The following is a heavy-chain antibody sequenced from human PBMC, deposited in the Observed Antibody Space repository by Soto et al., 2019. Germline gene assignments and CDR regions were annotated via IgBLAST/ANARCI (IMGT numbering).Heavy chain of an antibody. CDR1: GGSISSYD. D-gene: IGHD3-3*01. Sequence: SETLSLTCTVSGGSISSYDWSWFRQPPGKGLEWIGYIYYSGSTYYNPSLKSRVTISVDTSKNQFSLKLSSVTAADTAVYYCARGYSYYDFWSGSFYYYGMDVWGQGTTVTVSS. CDR2: IYYSGST. V-gene: IGHV4-59*06. J-gene: IGHJ6*02. CDR3: ARGYSYYDFWSGSFYYYGMDV.